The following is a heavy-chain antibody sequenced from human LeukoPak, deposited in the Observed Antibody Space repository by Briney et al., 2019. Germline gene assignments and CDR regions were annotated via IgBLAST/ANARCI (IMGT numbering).Heavy chain of an antibody. Sequence: PSETLSLTCTVSGGSISSRTYYWGWIRQPPGKGLEWIGSFYYSGSTYYNPSLKSRVTISLDTSKNQFSLKLSSVTATDTAVYYCARLRVRGYGYGPWEGPTWLDYWGQGTLVTVSS. D-gene: IGHD5-18*01. CDR1: GGSISSRTYY. V-gene: IGHV4-39*07. CDR2: FYYSGST. CDR3: ARLRVRGYGYGPWEGPTWLDY. J-gene: IGHJ4*02.